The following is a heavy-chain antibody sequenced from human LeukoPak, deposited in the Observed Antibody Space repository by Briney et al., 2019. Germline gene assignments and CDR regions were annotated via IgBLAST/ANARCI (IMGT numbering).Heavy chain of an antibody. D-gene: IGHD3-10*01. Sequence: PSETLSLTCTVSGGSISSYYWSWIRQPAGKGLEWIGRIYTSGSTNYNPSLKSRVTISVDTSKNQFSLKLSSVTAADTAVYYCARVAYYYGSGSYWGPDLYYFDYWGQGTLVTVSS. J-gene: IGHJ4*02. CDR3: ARVAYYYGSGSYWGPDLYYFDY. CDR1: GGSISSYY. CDR2: IYTSGST. V-gene: IGHV4-4*07.